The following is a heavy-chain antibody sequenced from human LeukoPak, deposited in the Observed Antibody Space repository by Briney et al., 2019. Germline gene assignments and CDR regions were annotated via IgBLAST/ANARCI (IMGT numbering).Heavy chain of an antibody. CDR1: GGSISSYY. V-gene: IGHV4-4*07. CDR3: ARDQLAGDFAH. Sequence: SETLSLTCTVSGGSISSYYWSWIRQPAGKGLEWIGRIYTSGRTNCNPSLKSRVTMSVDTSKNQFSLKLSSVTAADTAVYYCARDQLAGDFAHWGQGTLVTVSS. CDR2: IYTSGRT. J-gene: IGHJ4*02. D-gene: IGHD4-17*01.